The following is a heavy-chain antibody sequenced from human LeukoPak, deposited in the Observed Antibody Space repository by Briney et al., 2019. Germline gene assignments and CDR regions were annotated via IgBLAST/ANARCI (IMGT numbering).Heavy chain of an antibody. J-gene: IGHJ4*02. CDR1: GFTFSSYS. V-gene: IGHV3-21*01. D-gene: IGHD6-13*01. Sequence: GGSLRLSCAASGFTFSSYSMTWVRQAPGKGLEWVSSISSSSSYIYYADSVKGRFTISRDNAKNSLYLQMNSLRAEDTAVYYCAREYSSSWYDTAPFDYWGQGTLVTVSS. CDR2: ISSSSSYI. CDR3: AREYSSSWYDTAPFDY.